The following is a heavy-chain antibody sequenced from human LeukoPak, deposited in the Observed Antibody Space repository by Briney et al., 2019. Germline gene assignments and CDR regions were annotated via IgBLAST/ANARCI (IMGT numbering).Heavy chain of an antibody. D-gene: IGHD3-16*02. CDR2: IYYSGST. V-gene: IGHV4-59*12. CDR1: GGSISSYY. J-gene: IGHJ4*02. Sequence: SETLSLTCTVSGGSISSYYWSWIRQPPGKGLEWIGYIYYSGSTNYNPSLKSRVTISVDTSKNQFSLKLSSVTAADTAVYYCAREVRLITFGGVIVYDYWGQGTLVTVSS. CDR3: AREVRLITFGGVIVYDY.